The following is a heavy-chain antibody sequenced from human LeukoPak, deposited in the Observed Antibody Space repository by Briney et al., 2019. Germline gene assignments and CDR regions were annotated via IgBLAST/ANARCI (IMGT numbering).Heavy chain of an antibody. D-gene: IGHD2-15*01. Sequence: GGSLRLSCAASGFTFSSYWMHWVRQAPGKGLVWVSRINSDGSSTSYADSVKGRFTISRDNAKNTLYLQMNSLRAEDTAVYYCARDRVVVAANDWFDPWGQGTLVTVSS. CDR2: INSDGSST. J-gene: IGHJ5*02. V-gene: IGHV3-74*01. CDR3: ARDRVVVAANDWFDP. CDR1: GFTFSSYW.